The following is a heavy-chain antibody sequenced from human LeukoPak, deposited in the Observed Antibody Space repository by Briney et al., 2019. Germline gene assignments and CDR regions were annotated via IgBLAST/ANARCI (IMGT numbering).Heavy chain of an antibody. CDR2: INHSGST. CDR1: GGSFSGYY. Sequence: PSETLSLTCAVYGGSFSGYYWSWIRQPPGKGLEWIGEINHSGSTNYNPSLKSRVTISVDTSKNQFSLKLSSVTAADTAVYYCARPRYSSSWYRRANWFDPWGQGTLVTVSS. D-gene: IGHD6-13*01. V-gene: IGHV4-34*01. CDR3: ARPRYSSSWYRRANWFDP. J-gene: IGHJ5*02.